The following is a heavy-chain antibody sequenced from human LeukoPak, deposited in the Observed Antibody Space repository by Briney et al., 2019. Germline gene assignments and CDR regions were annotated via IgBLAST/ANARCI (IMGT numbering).Heavy chain of an antibody. J-gene: IGHJ4*02. CDR2: VSDSGRA. V-gene: IGHV4-39*07. D-gene: IGHD6-6*01. CDR3: ARAGSSIAARPPDY. CDR1: GASFSSSPYF. Sequence: SETLSLTCTVSGASFSSSPYFWGWVRQPPGKGLEWVGSVSDSGRAFYNPSLKSRVTISIDTFKTDFSLRLTSVAAADTAVYYCARAGSSIAARPPDYWGQGTLVIVSS.